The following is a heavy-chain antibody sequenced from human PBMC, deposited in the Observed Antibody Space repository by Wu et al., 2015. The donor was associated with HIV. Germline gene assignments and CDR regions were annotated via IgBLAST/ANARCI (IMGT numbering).Heavy chain of an antibody. J-gene: IGHJ5*02. CDR1: GYTFTTYG. Sequence: QVQLEQSGVEVKKPGASVNVSCKASGYTFTTYGISWVRQAPGQGLEWMGWISAYNGNTNYAQKFQGRVTMTTDTSTRTAYMEVRSLISDDTAIYYCARVHYYGSGIFTWLDPWGQGTRVIVSS. CDR2: ISAYNGNT. CDR3: ARVHYYGSGIFTWLDP. D-gene: IGHD3-10*01. V-gene: IGHV1-18*01.